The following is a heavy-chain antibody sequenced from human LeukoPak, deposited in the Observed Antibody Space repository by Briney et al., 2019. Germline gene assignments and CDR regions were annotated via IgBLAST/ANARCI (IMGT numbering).Heavy chain of an antibody. CDR1: GFTFNDYY. J-gene: IGHJ3*02. CDR2: ISGNARDT. V-gene: IGHV3-11*01. CDR3: ARDRIGFGAFDI. D-gene: IGHD3-16*01. Sequence: GGSLRLSCAASGFTFNDYYMTWIRQAPGKGLEWVSYISGNARDTYYADSVKGRFTLSRDNTKNSLYLHMNSLRAEDTAVYYCARDRIGFGAFDIWGQGTMVTVSS.